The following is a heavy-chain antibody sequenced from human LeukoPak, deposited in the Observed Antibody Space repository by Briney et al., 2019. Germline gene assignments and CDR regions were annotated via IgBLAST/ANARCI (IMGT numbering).Heavy chain of an antibody. CDR3: ARLGSGPLDY. CDR1: GGSISSYY. D-gene: IGHD6-19*01. Sequence: SETLSLTCTVSGGSISSYYWSWIRQPPGKGLEWIGYIYYSGSTNYNPSLKGRVTISVDTSKNQFSLKLSSVTAADTAVYYCARLGSGPLDYWGQGTLVTVSS. CDR2: IYYSGST. J-gene: IGHJ4*02. V-gene: IGHV4-59*08.